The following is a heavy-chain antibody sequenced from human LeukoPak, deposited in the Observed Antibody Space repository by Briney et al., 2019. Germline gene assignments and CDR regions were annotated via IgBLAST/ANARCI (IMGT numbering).Heavy chain of an antibody. Sequence: GGSLRLSCAASGFTFSSYSMNWVRQAPGKGLEWVSYISSSSSTIYYADSVKGRFTISRDNSKNTVYLQMNSLRVDDTAVYYCARRDIVVVSASDYWGQGTLVTVSS. CDR3: ARRDIVVVSASDY. CDR2: ISSSSSTI. V-gene: IGHV3-48*01. CDR1: GFTFSSYS. J-gene: IGHJ4*02. D-gene: IGHD2-21*01.